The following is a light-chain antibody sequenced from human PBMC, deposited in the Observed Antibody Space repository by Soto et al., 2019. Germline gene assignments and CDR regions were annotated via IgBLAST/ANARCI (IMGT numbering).Light chain of an antibody. J-gene: IGKJ5*01. Sequence: EVLLTQSPATLSLXXXXRXTXSXITSQSVSSSYLAWYQQKPGQAPRLLIYGASSRATGIPDRFSGSGSGTDFTLTISRLEPEDFAVYYCQQYGSSPITFGQGTRLEIK. V-gene: IGKV3-20*01. CDR2: GAS. CDR1: QSVSSSY. CDR3: QQYGSSPIT.